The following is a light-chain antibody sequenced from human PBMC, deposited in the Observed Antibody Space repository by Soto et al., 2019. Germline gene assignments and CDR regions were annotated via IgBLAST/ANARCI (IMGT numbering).Light chain of an antibody. Sequence: EIVLTQSPATLSLSPGETATLSCRASQSVSGYIGWYQQKPGQAPRLLIYADSNRATGIPARFSGSGSGTDFTLTISSLEPEDFAVYYCHQRSNWPPDTFGQGTKVDIK. V-gene: IGKV3-11*01. CDR2: ADS. J-gene: IGKJ1*01. CDR3: HQRSNWPPDT. CDR1: QSVSGY.